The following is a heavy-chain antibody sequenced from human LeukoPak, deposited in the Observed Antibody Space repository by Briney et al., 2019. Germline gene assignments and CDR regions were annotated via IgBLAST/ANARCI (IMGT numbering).Heavy chain of an antibody. CDR2: IYYSGST. CDR3: ARHSGCYYFDY. D-gene: IGHD1-26*01. Sequence: SETLSLTCTVSGGSISSYYWSWTRQPPGKGLEWIGYIYYSGSTNYNPSLKSRVTISVDTSKNQFSLKLSSVTAADTAVYYCARHSGCYYFDYWGQGTLVTVSS. V-gene: IGHV4-59*08. J-gene: IGHJ4*02. CDR1: GGSISSYY.